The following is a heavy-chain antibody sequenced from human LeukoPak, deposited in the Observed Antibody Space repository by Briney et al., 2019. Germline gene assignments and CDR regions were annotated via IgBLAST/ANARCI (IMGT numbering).Heavy chain of an antibody. D-gene: IGHD6-13*01. CDR2: IYYSGST. Sequence: SETLSLTCTVSGGSISRYYWTWIRQSPGKGLEWIGYIYYSGSTNYNPSLTSRVTISMDTSKNQFSLHLRSVTAADMAVYFCARYLRVTAAGVDPWGQGALVTVSS. V-gene: IGHV4-59*01. CDR3: ARYLRVTAAGVDP. J-gene: IGHJ5*02. CDR1: GGSISRYY.